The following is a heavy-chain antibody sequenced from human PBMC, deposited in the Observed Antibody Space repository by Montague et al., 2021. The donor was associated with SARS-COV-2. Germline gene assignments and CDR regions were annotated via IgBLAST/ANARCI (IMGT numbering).Heavy chain of an antibody. Sequence: CASSGDSVSSDSAAWNWVRQSPSRGLEWLGRTYYRSNWYNDYAVSVKSRITIKPDTSKNQISLQLNSVTPEDTAVYYCARDLRWRYAYGMDVWGQGTTVTVSS. CDR1: GDSVSSDSAA. J-gene: IGHJ6*02. CDR3: ARDLRWRYAYGMDV. CDR2: TYYRSNWYN. V-gene: IGHV6-1*01. D-gene: IGHD3-16*01.